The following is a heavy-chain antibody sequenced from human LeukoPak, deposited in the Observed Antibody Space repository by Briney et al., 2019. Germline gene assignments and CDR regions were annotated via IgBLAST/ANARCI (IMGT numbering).Heavy chain of an antibody. J-gene: IGHJ5*02. CDR3: ARGDPDPKAHNWFDP. Sequence: GASVTVSCKASGYTFTSYGISWVRQAPGQGREWMGWISAYNGNTNYAQKLQGRVTMTTDTSTSTAYMELRSLRSDDTAVYYCARGDPDPKAHNWFDPWGQGTLVTVSS. CDR2: ISAYNGNT. V-gene: IGHV1-18*01. D-gene: IGHD2-21*02. CDR1: GYTFTSYG.